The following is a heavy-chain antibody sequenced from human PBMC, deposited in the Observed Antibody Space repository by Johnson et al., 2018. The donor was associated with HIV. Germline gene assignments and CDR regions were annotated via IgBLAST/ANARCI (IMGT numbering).Heavy chain of an antibody. CDR3: AGAYYYDSSGYYDAFDI. CDR1: GFTFSNYA. J-gene: IGHJ3*02. Sequence: QVQLVESGGGVVQPGRSLRVSCAVSGFTFSNYAMYWVRQVPGKGLEWVAVISYDGSNKYYADSVKGRFTISRDNSKNTLYLQMNSLRAEDTAVYYCAGAYYYDSSGYYDAFDIWGQGTMVTVSS. CDR2: ISYDGSNK. D-gene: IGHD3-22*01. V-gene: IGHV3-30-3*01.